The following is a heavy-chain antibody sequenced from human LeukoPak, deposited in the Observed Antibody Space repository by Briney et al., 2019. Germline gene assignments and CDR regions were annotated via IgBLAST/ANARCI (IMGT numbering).Heavy chain of an antibody. V-gene: IGHV3-7*03. CDR2: IKQDGSEK. CDR3: ARVEDGGKILYAFDI. CDR1: GFTFSSYW. D-gene: IGHD4-23*01. Sequence: GGSLRLSCAASGFTFSSYWMSWVRQAPGKGLEWVANIKQDGSEKYYVDSVKGRFTIPRDNAKNSLYLQMNSLRAEDTAFYYCARVEDGGKILYAFDIWGQGTMVTVSS. J-gene: IGHJ3*02.